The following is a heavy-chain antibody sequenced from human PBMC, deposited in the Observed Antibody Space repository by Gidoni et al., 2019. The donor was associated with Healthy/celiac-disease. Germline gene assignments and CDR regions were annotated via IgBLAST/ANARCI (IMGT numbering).Heavy chain of an antibody. Sequence: DVHLVQSGAEVKKPGESLQISCKCSVYSSPSYWICWVRQMPGKGLAWMGIIYPGDYDTRYSPSFQGQVTISADKSISTVYLQWSSLKASDTAMYYWARGGRGYSSGWYFWFDPWGQGTLVTVSS. CDR3: ARGGRGYSSGWYFWFDP. V-gene: IGHV5-51*01. J-gene: IGHJ5*02. CDR2: IYPGDYDT. CDR1: VYSSPSYW. D-gene: IGHD6-19*01.